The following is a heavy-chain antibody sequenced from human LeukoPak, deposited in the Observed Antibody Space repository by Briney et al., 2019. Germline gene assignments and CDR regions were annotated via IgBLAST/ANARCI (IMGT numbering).Heavy chain of an antibody. D-gene: IGHD5-18*01. CDR3: ARSAHTAIPFNDY. Sequence: ASVKVSCKASGYTFTSYAMHWVRQAPGQRLEWMGWINAGNGNTKYSQKFQGRVTITRDTSASTAYMELSSLRSEDTAVYYCARSAHTAIPFNDYWGQGTLVTVSS. CDR1: GYTFTSYA. V-gene: IGHV1-3*01. CDR2: INAGNGNT. J-gene: IGHJ4*02.